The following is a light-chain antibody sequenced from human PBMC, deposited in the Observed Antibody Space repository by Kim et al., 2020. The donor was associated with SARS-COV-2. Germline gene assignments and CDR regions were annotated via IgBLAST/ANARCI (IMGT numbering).Light chain of an antibody. CDR2: AAS. J-gene: IGKJ5*01. CDR3: QQLEHYPVN. CDR1: QGVSNY. V-gene: IGKV1-9*01. Sequence: IQLTQSPSSLSASVGDRVTITCRASQGVSNYLAWYQQKPGRAPKLLIYAASTLQSGVPSRFSGSGFGTEFTLTISSLQPEDFATYFRQQLEHYPVNFGQGTRLEIK.